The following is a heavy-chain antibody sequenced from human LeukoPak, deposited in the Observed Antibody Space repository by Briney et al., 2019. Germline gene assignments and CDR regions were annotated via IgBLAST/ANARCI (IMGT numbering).Heavy chain of an antibody. V-gene: IGHV3-23*01. Sequence: GGSLRLSCAASGFTFSSYSMNWVRQAPGKGLEWVSTISGSGDNTYYADSVKGRFTISRDNSKNTLYLQMNSLRAEDTAVYYCAKVTYGSGTYGAFDYWGQGTLVTVSS. CDR2: ISGSGDNT. CDR3: AKVTYGSGTYGAFDY. J-gene: IGHJ4*02. D-gene: IGHD3-10*01. CDR1: GFTFSSYS.